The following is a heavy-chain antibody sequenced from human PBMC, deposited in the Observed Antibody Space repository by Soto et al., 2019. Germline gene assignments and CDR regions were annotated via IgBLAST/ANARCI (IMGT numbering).Heavy chain of an antibody. CDR1: GYTFTTYG. V-gene: IGHV1-18*04. Sequence: SVKVSCKASGYTFTTYGFNWVRQAPGQGLEWMGWISPYNGETNYAQNFRGRVTLTTDTSTSTAYMELSSLTSDDTAVYYCARNPRAQSLVLEGATRFVYWG. J-gene: IGHJ4*01. CDR3: ARNPRAQSLVLEGATRFVY. CDR2: ISPYNGET. D-gene: IGHD2-15*01.